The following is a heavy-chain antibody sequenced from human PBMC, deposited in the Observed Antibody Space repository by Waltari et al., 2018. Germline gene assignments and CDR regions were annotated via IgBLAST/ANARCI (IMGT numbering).Heavy chain of an antibody. D-gene: IGHD3-10*01. CDR2: IYYSGST. Sequence: QVQLLESGPGLVKPSQTLSLTCTVSGAAIRSGGYYWGWTRQHPGPGQEWIGYIYYSGSTYYIPSLKSRVTISVDMSKNQFSLKLTSVTAADTAVYYCARAAPSGNGGWFDPWGQGTLVTVSS. J-gene: IGHJ5*02. V-gene: IGHV4-31*03. CDR3: ARAAPSGNGGWFDP. CDR1: GAAIRSGGYY.